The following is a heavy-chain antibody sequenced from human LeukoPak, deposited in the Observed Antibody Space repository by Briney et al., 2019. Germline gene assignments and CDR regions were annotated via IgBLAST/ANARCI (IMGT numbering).Heavy chain of an antibody. CDR1: GYTLTELS. V-gene: IGHV1-24*01. CDR2: FDPEDGET. J-gene: IGHJ5*02. Sequence: GASVKVSCKVSGYTLTELSMHWVRQAPGEGLEWMGGFDPEDGETIYAQKFQGRVTMTEDTSTDTAYMELSSLRSEDTAVYYCATQFFTMVRGVISLDWFDPWGQGTLVTVSS. D-gene: IGHD3-10*01. CDR3: ATQFFTMVRGVISLDWFDP.